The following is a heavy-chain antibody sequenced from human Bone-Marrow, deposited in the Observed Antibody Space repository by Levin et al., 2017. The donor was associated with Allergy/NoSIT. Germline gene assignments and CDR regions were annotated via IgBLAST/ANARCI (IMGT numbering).Heavy chain of an antibody. V-gene: IGHV1-69*13. CDR1: GGTLNSYA. Sequence: SVKVSCKASGGTLNSYAITWVRQAPGQGLEWMGGIIPPFPTPKYVQKFHARVTMIADDSTSTAYMELSSLRSEDSAVYYCARPSHRPPGKVYYYALDVWGQGPTVTVSS. CDR3: ARPSHRPPGKVYYYALDV. D-gene: IGHD4-23*01. J-gene: IGHJ6*02. CDR2: IIPPFPTP.